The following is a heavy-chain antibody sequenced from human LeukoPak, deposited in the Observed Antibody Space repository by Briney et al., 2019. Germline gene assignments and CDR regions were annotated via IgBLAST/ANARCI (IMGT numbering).Heavy chain of an antibody. CDR1: GYTLTELS. D-gene: IGHD3-10*01. J-gene: IGHJ4*02. V-gene: IGHV1-24*01. Sequence: GASVKVSCKVSGYTLTELSMHWVRQAPGKGLEWMGGFDPEDGETIYAQKFQGRVTMTEDTSTDTAYMELSSLRSEDTAVYSCALYYYGSGSYPNFAYWGRGTLVTVPS. CDR3: ALYYYGSGSYPNFAY. CDR2: FDPEDGET.